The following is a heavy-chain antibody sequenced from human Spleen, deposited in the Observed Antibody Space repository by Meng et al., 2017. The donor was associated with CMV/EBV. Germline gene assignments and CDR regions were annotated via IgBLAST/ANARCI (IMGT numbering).Heavy chain of an antibody. D-gene: IGHD3-10*01. Sequence: QVQLVQSGSELKKPGASVKVSCKASGSTFTRYAMNWLRQAPGQGLEWMGWINNNTGNPTYGQGFTGRFVFSLDTSVSTAYLHISSLRAEDTAVYYCARGQMVRGDFWGQGTLVTVSS. CDR1: GSTFTRYA. J-gene: IGHJ4*02. CDR3: ARGQMVRGDF. CDR2: INNNTGNP. V-gene: IGHV7-4-1*02.